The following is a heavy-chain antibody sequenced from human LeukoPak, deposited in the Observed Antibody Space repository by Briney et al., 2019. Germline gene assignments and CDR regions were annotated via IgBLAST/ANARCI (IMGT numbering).Heavy chain of an antibody. CDR1: GGSISSGGYY. V-gene: IGHV4-31*03. Sequence: PSQTLSLTCTVSGGSISSGGYYWSWIRQHPGKGLEWIGYIYYSGSTYYNPSLKSRVTISVDTSKNQFSLKLSSVTAADTAVYYCYCLSSSWYGPDYWGQGTLVTVSS. CDR3: YCLSSSWYGPDY. D-gene: IGHD6-13*01. J-gene: IGHJ4*02. CDR2: IYYSGST.